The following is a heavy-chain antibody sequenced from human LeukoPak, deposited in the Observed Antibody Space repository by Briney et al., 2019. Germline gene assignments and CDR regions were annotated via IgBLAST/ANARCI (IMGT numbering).Heavy chain of an antibody. V-gene: IGHV4-39*01. CDR3: AISPYYYDSSGYSPLIPPTI. J-gene: IGHJ3*02. CDR2: NYYSGST. D-gene: IGHD3-22*01. CDR1: GRSISSSSYY. Sequence: PETLSLTCTVFGRSISSSSYYSSGIRQPAGKGLEWIGSNYYSGSTYYNPSLKSRVTISVDTSKNQFSLKLSSVTAADTAVYYCAISPYYYDSSGYSPLIPPTIWGQGTMVTVSS.